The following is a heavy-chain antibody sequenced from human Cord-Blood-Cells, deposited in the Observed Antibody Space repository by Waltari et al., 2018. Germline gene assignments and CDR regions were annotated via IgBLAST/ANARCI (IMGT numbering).Heavy chain of an antibody. J-gene: IGHJ4*02. CDR3: ARSVTIFGVVTPFDY. CDR2: ISSSSSTI. Sequence: EVQLVESGGGLVQPGGSLRLSCAASGFTFSSYSMNWVRQAPGKGLEWVSYISSSSSTIYYADSVKDRFTISRDNAKNSLYLQMNSLRDEDTAVYYCARSVTIFGVVTPFDYWGQGTLVTVSS. D-gene: IGHD3-3*01. V-gene: IGHV3-48*02. CDR1: GFTFSSYS.